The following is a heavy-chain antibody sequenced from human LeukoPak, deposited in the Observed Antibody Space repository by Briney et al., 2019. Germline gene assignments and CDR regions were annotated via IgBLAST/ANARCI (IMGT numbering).Heavy chain of an antibody. CDR1: GFTFSNYA. V-gene: IGHV3-23*01. CDR3: AKRWKYDFWSGASYFDY. Sequence: GGSLRLSCAASGFTFSNYAMAWVRPAPGKGLEWVSAISGSGSVTNYADSVKGRFTISRDNSRNTLSLQMNSLRAEDSAVYYCAKRWKYDFWSGASYFDYWGQGVLVTVSS. D-gene: IGHD3-3*01. J-gene: IGHJ4*02. CDR2: ISGSGSVT.